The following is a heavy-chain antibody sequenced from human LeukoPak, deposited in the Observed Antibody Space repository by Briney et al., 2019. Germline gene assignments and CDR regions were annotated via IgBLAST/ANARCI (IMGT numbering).Heavy chain of an antibody. D-gene: IGHD3-10*01. CDR1: GFTFSNYA. V-gene: IGHV3-30-3*01. CDR3: ARDMYDNGWSSFDY. Sequence: SGGSLRLSCAASGFTFSNYAMHWVRQAPGKGLEWVAVISLDGTNKYYANSVQGRFTISRDNSKNTLYLQMNSLRAEDTALYYWARDMYDNGWSSFDYWGQGTLVTVSS. J-gene: IGHJ4*02. CDR2: ISLDGTNK.